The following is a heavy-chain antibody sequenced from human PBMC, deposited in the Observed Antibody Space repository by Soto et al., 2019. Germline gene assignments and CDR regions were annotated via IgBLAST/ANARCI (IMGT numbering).Heavy chain of an antibody. J-gene: IGHJ3*02. D-gene: IGHD3-10*01. CDR2: ISSSSNTE. CDR3: ARDLCEYAYGCAFDI. Sequence: EVQLVESGGGLVQPGGSLRLSCVASGFTFSTHSMNWVRQAPGEGLEWVSYISSSSNTEYYADSVKGRFTISRDNAQKSLYLQMTSLRAEDTAVYYCARDLCEYAYGCAFDIWGQGTMVTVSS. CDR1: GFTFSTHS. V-gene: IGHV3-48*01.